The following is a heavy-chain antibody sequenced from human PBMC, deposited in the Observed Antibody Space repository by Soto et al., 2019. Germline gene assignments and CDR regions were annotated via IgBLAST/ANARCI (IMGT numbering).Heavy chain of an antibody. CDR1: GYTFTSYW. V-gene: IGHV5-10-1*01. Sequence: PGESLKISCKASGYTFTSYWISWVRQLPGKGLEWMGRIDPSDSYTNYSPSFQGHVTMSADKSTNTVYLQWRSLKASDTAMYYCTRPTNGWSNSDFWCQGTLVTVSS. J-gene: IGHJ4*02. D-gene: IGHD2-8*01. CDR2: IDPSDSYT. CDR3: TRPTNGWSNSDF.